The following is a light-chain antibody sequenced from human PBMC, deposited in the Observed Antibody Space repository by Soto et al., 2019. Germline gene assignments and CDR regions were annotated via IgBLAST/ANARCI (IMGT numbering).Light chain of an antibody. CDR2: EVS. Sequence: QSALTQPASVSGSPGQSITISCTGTSSDVGSHNFVSWYQQRPGTAPKLMIFEVSKRPSGVSSRFSASKSGNTASLTISGVQAEDEADYYCCSYAGTTTWVFGGGTKVTVL. J-gene: IGLJ3*02. V-gene: IGLV2-23*02. CDR3: CSYAGTTTWV. CDR1: SSDVGSHNF.